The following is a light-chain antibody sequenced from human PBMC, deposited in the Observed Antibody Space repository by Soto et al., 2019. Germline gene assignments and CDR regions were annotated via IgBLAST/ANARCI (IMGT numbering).Light chain of an antibody. CDR3: CSYAGNSLYV. CDR1: SSDVGSYNL. CDR2: EGS. V-gene: IGLV2-23*01. Sequence: QSALTQPAPVSGSPGQSITISCTGTSSDVGSYNLVSWYQQHPGKAPKLMIYEGSKRPSGVSNRFSGSKSGNTASLTISGLQAEDEADYYCCSYAGNSLYVFGTGTKVTVL. J-gene: IGLJ1*01.